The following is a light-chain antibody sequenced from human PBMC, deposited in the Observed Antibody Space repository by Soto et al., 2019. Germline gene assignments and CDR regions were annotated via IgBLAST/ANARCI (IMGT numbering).Light chain of an antibody. CDR3: QQYNSYPWT. V-gene: IGKV1-5*03. CDR2: KAS. CDR1: QSISSW. J-gene: IGKJ1*01. Sequence: DIQMTQSPSTLSASVGDRVTNTCRASQSISSWLAWYQQKPGKAPKLLIYKASDLESGVPSRFSGSGSGTEFTLTISSLQPDDFATYYCQQYNSYPWTFGQGTKVEIK.